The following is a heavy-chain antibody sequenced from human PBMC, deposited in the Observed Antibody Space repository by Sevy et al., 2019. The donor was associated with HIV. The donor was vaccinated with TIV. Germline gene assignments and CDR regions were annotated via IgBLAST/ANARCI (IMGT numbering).Heavy chain of an antibody. CDR1: GFLFSSYE. V-gene: IGHV3-48*03. D-gene: IGHD4-17*01. CDR3: ARDLPPSATTVAHFDR. CDR2: ISNSGTTI. Sequence: GGSLRLSCTTSGFLFSSYEMNWVRQAPGKGLEWVSYISNSGTTIYYSDSVKGRFTISRDNARNSLYLQMSSLRAEDLAVYYCARDLPPSATTVAHFDRWGQGTLVTVSS. J-gene: IGHJ4*02.